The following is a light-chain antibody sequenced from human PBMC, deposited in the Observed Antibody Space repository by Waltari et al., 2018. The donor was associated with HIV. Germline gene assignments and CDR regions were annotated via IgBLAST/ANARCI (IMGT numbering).Light chain of an antibody. CDR1: SSDVGGYNY. V-gene: IGLV2-14*01. J-gene: IGLJ3*02. Sequence: QSALTQPASVSGSPGQSITISCPGTSSDVGGYNYVSWYQQHPGKAPKLMIYDVSNRPSGVSNRFSGSKSGNTASLTISGLQAEDEADYYCSSYTSSSTRVFGGGTNLTVL. CDR3: SSYTSSSTRV. CDR2: DVS.